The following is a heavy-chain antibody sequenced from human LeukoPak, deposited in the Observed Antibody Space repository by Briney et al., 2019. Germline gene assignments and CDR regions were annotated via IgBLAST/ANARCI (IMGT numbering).Heavy chain of an antibody. CDR2: IWYDGSNK. V-gene: IGHV3-33*01. Sequence: GRSLRLSCAASGFTFSGYGMHWVRQAPGKGLEWVAVIWYDGSNKYYADSVKGRFTISRDNSKNTLYLQMNSLRAEDTAVYYCARDGEIWFGELLFGFDPWGQGTLVTVSS. CDR1: GFTFSGYG. CDR3: ARDGEIWFGELLFGFDP. J-gene: IGHJ5*02. D-gene: IGHD3-10*01.